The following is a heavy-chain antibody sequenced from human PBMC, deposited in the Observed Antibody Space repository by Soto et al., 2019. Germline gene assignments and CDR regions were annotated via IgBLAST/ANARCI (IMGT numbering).Heavy chain of an antibody. CDR3: VKFDFYTVYSDY. J-gene: IGHJ4*02. CDR2: ISGSDTNI. D-gene: IGHD3-9*01. Sequence: PGGSLRLSCAASGFTFSSYAMSWVRQAPGKGLEWVSAISGSDTNIYYADPVKGRSTISRDNSKNTLYLHMNSLRAEDTAVYYCVKFDFYTVYSDYWGQGALVTVSS. V-gene: IGHV3-23*01. CDR1: GFTFSSYA.